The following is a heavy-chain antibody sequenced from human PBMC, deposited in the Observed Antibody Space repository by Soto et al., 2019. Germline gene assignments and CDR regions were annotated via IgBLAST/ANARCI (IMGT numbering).Heavy chain of an antibody. J-gene: IGHJ4*02. CDR2: IYGGGST. D-gene: IGHD3-9*01. Sequence: PGGSLRLSCAASGFTVSSNYMSWVRQAPGKGLEWVSVIYGGGSTYYADSVKGRFTISRDNSKNTLYLQMNSLRAEDTAVYYCARSFRRYFDWFLDWGQGTLVTVSS. CDR1: GFTVSSNY. V-gene: IGHV3-66*01. CDR3: ARSFRRYFDWFLD.